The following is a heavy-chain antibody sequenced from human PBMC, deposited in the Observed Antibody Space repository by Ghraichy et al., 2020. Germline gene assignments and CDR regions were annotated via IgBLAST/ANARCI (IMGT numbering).Heavy chain of an antibody. CDR1: GFAFSRFG. J-gene: IGHJ4*02. CDR2: ISDGGSHM. D-gene: IGHD6-13*01. CDR3: AQDRQGQQLPFGY. Sequence: GGSLRLSCAASGFAFSRFGMHWVRQAPGKGLEWVASISDGGSHMYYADSVRGRFTISRDNSKNTLSLQMDSLRGDDTAMYYCAQDRQGQQLPFGYWGQGTLVAVSS. V-gene: IGHV3-30*18.